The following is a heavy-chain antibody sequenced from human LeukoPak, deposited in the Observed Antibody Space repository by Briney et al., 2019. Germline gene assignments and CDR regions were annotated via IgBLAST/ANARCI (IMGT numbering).Heavy chain of an antibody. V-gene: IGHV3-23*01. J-gene: IGHJ3*02. CDR2: ISGSGGST. CDR3: ATLLAQTYAFDI. Sequence: GGSLRLSCAASGFTFSSYAMSWVRQAPGKGLEWVSAISGSGGSTYYADSVKGRFTISRDASENTLYLQMNSLTVEDTAVYYCATLLAQTYAFDIWGQGTMVTVSS. D-gene: IGHD1-26*01. CDR1: GFTFSSYA.